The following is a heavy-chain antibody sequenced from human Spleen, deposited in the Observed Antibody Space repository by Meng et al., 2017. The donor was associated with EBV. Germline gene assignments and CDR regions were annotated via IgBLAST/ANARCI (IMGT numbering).Heavy chain of an antibody. CDR1: GGSINNGGYP. D-gene: IGHD4-17*01. CDR3: ARGGGYGDYEGWFDP. J-gene: IGHJ5*02. V-gene: IGHV4-30-2*01. Sequence: QPQSKESGSGLEKPSQTWSLTWSVLGGSINNGGYPWRWRRQHPWKGLDWIGYIYQSGSDYYNPSLKSRVTMSVDMSKNQFSLKLSSVTAADTAVYYCARGGGYGDYEGWFDPWGQGTLVTVSS. CDR2: IYQSGSD.